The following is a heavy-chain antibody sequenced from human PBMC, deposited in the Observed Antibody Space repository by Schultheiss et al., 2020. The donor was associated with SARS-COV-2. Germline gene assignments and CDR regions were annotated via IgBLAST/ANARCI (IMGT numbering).Heavy chain of an antibody. Sequence: GESLKISCKASGYTFTSYGISWVRQAPGQGLEWMGWISAYNGNTNYAQKLQGRVTMTTDTSTSTAYMELRSLRSDDTAVYYCARAHTLNTFRAGLGYWGQGTLVTVSS. CDR3: ARAHTLNTFRAGLGY. D-gene: IGHD2/OR15-2a*01. CDR1: GYTFTSYG. CDR2: ISAYNGNT. J-gene: IGHJ4*02. V-gene: IGHV1-18*04.